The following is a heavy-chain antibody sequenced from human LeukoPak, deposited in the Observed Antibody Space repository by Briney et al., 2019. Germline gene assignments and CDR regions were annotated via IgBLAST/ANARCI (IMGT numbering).Heavy chain of an antibody. V-gene: IGHV3-21*01. Sequence: PGGSLRLSCAASGFSFSRYNMNWVRQAPGKGLEWVSSISSSPSYIYYADSVKGRFTISRDDAKNSLYLQMNSLRAEDTAVYYRARGNLWFGELVYWGQGTLVTVSS. D-gene: IGHD3-10*01. CDR3: ARGNLWFGELVY. J-gene: IGHJ4*02. CDR2: ISSSPSYI. CDR1: GFSFSRYN.